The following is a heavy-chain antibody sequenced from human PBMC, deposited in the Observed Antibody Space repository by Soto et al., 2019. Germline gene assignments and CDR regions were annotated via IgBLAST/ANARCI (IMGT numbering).Heavy chain of an antibody. CDR3: ARGGALYDFGTWYFDL. CDR1: GFTFSSYG. V-gene: IGHV3-33*01. CDR2: IWYDGSNK. Sequence: QVQLVESGGGVVQPGRSLRLSCAASGFTFSSYGMHWVRQAPGKGLEWVAVIWYDGSNKYYADTVKGRLTISRDNSKNTRYLQMHSLRAEDTAVYYCARGGALYDFGTWYFDLWGRGTLVTVSS. D-gene: IGHD3-3*01. J-gene: IGHJ2*01.